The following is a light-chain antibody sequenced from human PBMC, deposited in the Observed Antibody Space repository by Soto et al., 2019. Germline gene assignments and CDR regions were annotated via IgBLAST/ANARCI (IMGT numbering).Light chain of an antibody. J-gene: IGKJ1*01. CDR3: QQSYSTPWT. CDR1: QSITNY. V-gene: IGKV1-39*01. CDR2: AAS. Sequence: DIQMTQSPSSLSASVGERVTITCRASQSITNYLNWYQQKPGKAPKLLIYAASSLQSGVPSRFSGRESGTDFTLSISSLQPEDFATYYCQQSYSTPWTFGQGTKVDIK.